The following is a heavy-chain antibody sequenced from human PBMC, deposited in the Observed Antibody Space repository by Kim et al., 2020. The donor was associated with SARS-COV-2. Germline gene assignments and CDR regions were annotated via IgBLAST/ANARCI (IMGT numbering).Heavy chain of an antibody. Sequence: ADSVNGQFTISRDNPKNTLSLQMNSLRAEDTAVYFCARNYPFSGSYYNFDYWGQGTLGTVSS. J-gene: IGHJ4*01. V-gene: IGHV3-30*07. CDR3: ARNYPFSGSYYNFDY. D-gene: IGHD3-10*01.